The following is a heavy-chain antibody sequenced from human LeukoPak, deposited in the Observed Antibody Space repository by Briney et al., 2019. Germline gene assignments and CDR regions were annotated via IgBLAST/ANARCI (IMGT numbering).Heavy chain of an antibody. V-gene: IGHV1-2*02. Sequence: ASVKVSCKASGYTFSGCYMHWVRQAPGQGLEWMGWINPNSGVTKYAQKFQGRVTVTRDTSISTAYMELRRLRSDDRAVYYCARGPPTRVVVITTGDFDYWGQGTLVTVSS. CDR2: INPNSGVT. D-gene: IGHD3-22*01. CDR1: GYTFSGCY. J-gene: IGHJ4*02. CDR3: ARGPPTRVVVITTGDFDY.